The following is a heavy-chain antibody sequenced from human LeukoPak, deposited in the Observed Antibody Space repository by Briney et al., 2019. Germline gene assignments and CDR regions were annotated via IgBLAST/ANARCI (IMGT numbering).Heavy chain of an antibody. CDR3: ARGRRTYYYDSSGYPFDY. CDR1: GFTFSSYG. D-gene: IGHD3-22*01. CDR2: IRYDGSNK. V-gene: IGHV3-30*02. J-gene: IGHJ4*02. Sequence: GGSLRLSCAASGFTFSSYGMHWVRQAPGKGLEWVAFIRYDGSNKYYADSVKGRFTISRDNAKNSLYLQMNSLRAEDTAVYYCARGRRTYYYDSSGYPFDYWGQGTLVTVSS.